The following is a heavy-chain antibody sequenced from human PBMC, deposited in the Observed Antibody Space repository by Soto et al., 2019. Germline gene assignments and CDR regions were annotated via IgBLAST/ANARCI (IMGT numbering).Heavy chain of an antibody. CDR1: GYTFTSYG. J-gene: IGHJ4*02. CDR2: ISAYNGNT. Sequence: QVQLVQSGAEVKKPGASVKVSCKASGYTFTSYGISWVRQAPGQGLEWMGWISAYNGNTNYEQKLQGRVTMTTDTSTITAYMEVRSLRSEDTAVYYCARDRGSYALDYWGQGTLVTVSS. CDR3: ARDRGSYALDY. D-gene: IGHD1-26*01. V-gene: IGHV1-18*01.